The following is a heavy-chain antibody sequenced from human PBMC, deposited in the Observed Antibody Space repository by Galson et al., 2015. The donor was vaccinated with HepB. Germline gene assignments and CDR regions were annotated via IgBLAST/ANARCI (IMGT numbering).Heavy chain of an antibody. CDR3: ARSGGGDADGLDV. J-gene: IGHJ6*02. V-gene: IGHV5-51*03. Sequence: SGAEVKKPGESLKISFRGSGYSFNTHWIARVRLMPGKGIEWMGIIYPDDSDTKYSPSFQGQVTISADKSIATAYLQWRTLQASDTAMSYCARSGGGDADGLDVWGQGTTVTV. CDR1: GYSFNTHW. CDR2: IYPDDSDT. D-gene: IGHD1-26*01.